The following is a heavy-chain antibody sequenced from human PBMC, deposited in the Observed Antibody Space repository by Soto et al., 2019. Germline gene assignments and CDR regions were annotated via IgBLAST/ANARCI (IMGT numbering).Heavy chain of an antibody. D-gene: IGHD6-25*01. Sequence: EVQLVESGGGLVQPGRSLRLSCEVSGFNLGNYAMHWVRQAPGKGLEWVAGINWNSDKVGDAGSVKGRFTISREDAKNSVYLQMNGLTTEDTARYYCAKDKGGTPYYFDSWGQGILVTVSS. CDR2: INWNSDKV. V-gene: IGHV3-9*01. CDR3: AKDKGGTPYYFDS. CDR1: GFNLGNYA. J-gene: IGHJ4*02.